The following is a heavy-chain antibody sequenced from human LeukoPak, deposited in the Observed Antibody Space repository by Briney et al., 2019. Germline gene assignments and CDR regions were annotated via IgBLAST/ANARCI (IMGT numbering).Heavy chain of an antibody. V-gene: IGHV3-48*01. Sequence: PGGSLRLSCAASGFTFSSYSMNWVRQAPGKGLEGVSYISSSSGTIYYADSVKGRFTISRDNAKNSLYLQMNSLRAEDTAVYYCARVGDGYNVGFDYWGQGTLVTVSS. CDR3: ARVGDGYNVGFDY. D-gene: IGHD5-24*01. CDR1: GFTFSSYS. CDR2: ISSSSGTI. J-gene: IGHJ4*02.